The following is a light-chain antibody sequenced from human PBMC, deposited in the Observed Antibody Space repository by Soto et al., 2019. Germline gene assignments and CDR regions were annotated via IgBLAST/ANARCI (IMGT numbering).Light chain of an antibody. Sequence: DILMTQSPSSLSAAVGDRVTITCRASQSVGTYLHWYQQKVGRAPKLLIYAASNLQSGVPSRFSGSGSGTDFTLTMSSLQPEDVATYYCXQGYSPPWTFGQGTKVEI. CDR1: QSVGTY. J-gene: IGKJ1*01. CDR2: AAS. CDR3: XQGYSPPWT. V-gene: IGKV1-39*01.